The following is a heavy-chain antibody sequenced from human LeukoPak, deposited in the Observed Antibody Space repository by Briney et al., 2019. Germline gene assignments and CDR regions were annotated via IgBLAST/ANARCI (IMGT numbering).Heavy chain of an antibody. J-gene: IGHJ4*02. V-gene: IGHV4-31*03. Sequence: PSETLSLTCTVSGGSISSGGYYWSWIRQHPGKGLEWIGYIYYSGSTYYNPSLKSRVTISVDTSKNQFSLKLSSVTAADTAVYYCARSRGFGELSSFDYWGQGTLVTVSS. D-gene: IGHD3-10*01. CDR2: IYYSGST. CDR3: ARSRGFGELSSFDY. CDR1: GGSISSGGYY.